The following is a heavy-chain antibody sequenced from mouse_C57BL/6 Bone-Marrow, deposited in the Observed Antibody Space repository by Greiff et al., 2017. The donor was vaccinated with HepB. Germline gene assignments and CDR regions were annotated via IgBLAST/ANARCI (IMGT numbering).Heavy chain of an antibody. CDR1: GYTFTSYT. V-gene: IGHV1-4*01. Sequence: VQLQQSGAELARPGASVKMSCKASGYTFTSYTMHWVKQRPGQGLEWIGYINPSSGYTKYNQKFKDKATLTADKSSSTAYMQLSSLTSEDSAVYYCERDYYSNYGGFAYWGQGTLVTVSA. D-gene: IGHD2-5*01. J-gene: IGHJ3*01. CDR3: ERDYYSNYGGFAY. CDR2: INPSSGYT.